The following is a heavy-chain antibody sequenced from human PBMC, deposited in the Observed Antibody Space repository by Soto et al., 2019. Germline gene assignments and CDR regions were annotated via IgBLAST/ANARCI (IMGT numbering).Heavy chain of an antibody. Sequence: QVQLQESGPGLVKPSETLSLTCSVSGGSISSGEYYWSWVRQPPGKGLEWIGYIYYSGYTSLNPCLKSRVTMSGDTSENQFSLKLSSLTAADTAVYYCARLDQRLSAPTWFDPWGQGTLVTVSS. CDR2: IYYSGYT. J-gene: IGHJ5*02. V-gene: IGHV4-30-4*01. CDR3: ARLDQRLSAPTWFDP. CDR1: GGSISSGEYY. D-gene: IGHD6-25*01.